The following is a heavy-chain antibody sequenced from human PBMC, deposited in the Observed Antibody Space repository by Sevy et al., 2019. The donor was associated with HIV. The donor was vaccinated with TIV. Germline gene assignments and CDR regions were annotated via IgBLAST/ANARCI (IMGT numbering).Heavy chain of an antibody. CDR3: ARERKNTIFGVVTDNWFDP. J-gene: IGHJ5*02. Sequence: ASVKVSCKASGYTFTSYGISWVRQAPGQWLEWMGWISAYNGNTNYAQKLQGRVTMTTDTSTSTAYMELRSLRSDDTAVYYCARERKNTIFGVVTDNWFDPWGQGTLVTVSS. CDR1: GYTFTSYG. CDR2: ISAYNGNT. D-gene: IGHD3-3*01. V-gene: IGHV1-18*01.